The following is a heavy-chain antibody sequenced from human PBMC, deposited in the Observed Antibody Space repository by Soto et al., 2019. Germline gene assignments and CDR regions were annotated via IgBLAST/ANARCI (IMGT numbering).Heavy chain of an antibody. Sequence: GESLKISCKGSGYGFTSYWISWVRQMPGKVLEWMGRIAPSDSYTNYSPSFQGHVTISADKSISTAYLQWSSLKASDTAMYYCARYYYDSSGSLYGMDVWGQGTTVTVSS. CDR3: ARYYYDSSGSLYGMDV. CDR2: IAPSDSYT. J-gene: IGHJ6*02. V-gene: IGHV5-10-1*01. D-gene: IGHD3-22*01. CDR1: GYGFTSYW.